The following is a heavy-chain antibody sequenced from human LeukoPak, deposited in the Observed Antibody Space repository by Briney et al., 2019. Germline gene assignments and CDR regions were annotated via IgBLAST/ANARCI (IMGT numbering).Heavy chain of an antibody. CDR2: IHYSGKT. D-gene: IGHD3-16*01. CDR1: GGSISGYY. J-gene: IGHJ6*02. Sequence: SETLSLTCTVSGGSISGYYWTWTRQPPGKGLGWIGQIHYSGKTDYNPSLRSRITISVDTSKSQMFLKLSSVTAADTAVYYCARFGFYYDIDVWGQGTTVTVSS. V-gene: IGHV4-59*01. CDR3: ARFGFYYDIDV.